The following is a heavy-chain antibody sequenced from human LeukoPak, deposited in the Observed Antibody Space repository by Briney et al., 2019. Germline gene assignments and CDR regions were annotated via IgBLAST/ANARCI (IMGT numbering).Heavy chain of an antibody. J-gene: IGHJ4*02. CDR1: GGSISSYY. CDR2: IYYSGST. D-gene: IGHD6-19*01. Sequence: SETLSLTCTVSGGSISSYYWSWIRQPPGKGLEWIGYIYYSGSTNYNPSLKSRVTISVDTSKNQFSLKLSSVTAADTAVYYCARAVALYSSGNFDYWGQGTLVTVSS. V-gene: IGHV4-59*01. CDR3: ARAVALYSSGNFDY.